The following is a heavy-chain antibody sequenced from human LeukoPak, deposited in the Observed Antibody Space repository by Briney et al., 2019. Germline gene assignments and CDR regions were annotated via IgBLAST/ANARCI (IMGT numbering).Heavy chain of an antibody. J-gene: IGHJ4*02. CDR1: GFTFSNSW. CDR3: AITTYGDYDY. V-gene: IGHV3-74*01. D-gene: IGHD4-17*01. Sequence: GGSLRLSCAASGFTFSNSWMHWVRHAPGEGLVWVSRINGAGSSTNYADSVKGRFTISRDNAKNSLYLQMNSLRAEDTAVYYCAITTYGDYDYWGQGTLVTVSS. CDR2: INGAGSST.